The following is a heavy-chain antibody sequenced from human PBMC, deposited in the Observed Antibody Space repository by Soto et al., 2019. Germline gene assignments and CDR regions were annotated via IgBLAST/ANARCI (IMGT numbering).Heavy chain of an antibody. J-gene: IGHJ4*02. Sequence: SGPTLVKPTQTLTLTCTFSGFSLSTSGVGVGWIRQPPGKALEWLALIYWDDDKRYSPSLKSRLTITKDTSKNQVVLTMTNMDPVDTATYYCAHRAYDILTGFTYYFDYWGQGTLVTVSS. CDR3: AHRAYDILTGFTYYFDY. CDR2: IYWDDDK. V-gene: IGHV2-5*02. CDR1: GFSLSTSGVG. D-gene: IGHD3-9*01.